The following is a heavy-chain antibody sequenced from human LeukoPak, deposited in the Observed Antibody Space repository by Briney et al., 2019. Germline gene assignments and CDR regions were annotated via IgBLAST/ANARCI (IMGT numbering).Heavy chain of an antibody. D-gene: IGHD1-1*01. Sequence: ASVKVSCKASGYTFTGYYMHWVRQTPGHGLEWMGWINPDSGGTNYAQKFQGRVTMTRDTSINTAYMELSRLRSDDTAVYYCARGKQLDWAHYYYYYMDVWGKGTTVTVSS. CDR1: GYTFTGYY. CDR3: ARGKQLDWAHYYYYYMDV. V-gene: IGHV1-2*02. CDR2: INPDSGGT. J-gene: IGHJ6*03.